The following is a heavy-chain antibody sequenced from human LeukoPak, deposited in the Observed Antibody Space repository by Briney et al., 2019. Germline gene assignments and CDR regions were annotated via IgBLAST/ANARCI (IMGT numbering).Heavy chain of an antibody. CDR1: GFTVSSNY. CDR2: ITGGGSTI. J-gene: IGHJ4*02. D-gene: IGHD5-12*01. CDR3: ARRGYFDF. Sequence: LTGGSLRLSCAASGFTVSSNYMSWVRQAPGKGLEWVSYITGGGSTIYYADSVKGRFTVSRDNAQNSLFLQMDSLRDEDTAVYYCARRGYFDFWGQGTLVTVSS. V-gene: IGHV3-48*02.